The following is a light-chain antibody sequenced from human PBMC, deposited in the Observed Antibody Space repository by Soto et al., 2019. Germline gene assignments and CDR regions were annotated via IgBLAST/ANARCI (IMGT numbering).Light chain of an antibody. CDR3: NSYTTTSTWV. V-gene: IGLV2-14*01. CDR2: DVS. CDR1: SSDVGAYNY. J-gene: IGLJ3*02. Sequence: QSALTQPASVSGSPGQSISISCIGTSSDVGAYNYVSWYQQHPGKAPKLVIYDVSDRPSGVSNRFSGSKSGNTASLTISGLQAEDEADYYCNSYTTTSTWVFGGGTKVTVL.